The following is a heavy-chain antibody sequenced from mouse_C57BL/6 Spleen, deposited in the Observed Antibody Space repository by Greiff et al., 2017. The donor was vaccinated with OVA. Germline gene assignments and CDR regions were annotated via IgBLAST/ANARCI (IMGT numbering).Heavy chain of an antibody. CDR2: INPNNGGT. V-gene: IGHV1-18*01. Sequence: EVQLQESGPELVKPGASVKIPCKASGYTFTDYNMDWVKQSHGKSLEWIGDINPNNGGTIYNQKFKGKATLTVDKSSSTAYMELRSLTSEDTAVYYGARSGALYYGTPYAMDYWGQGTSVTVSS. CDR3: ARSGALYYGTPYAMDY. D-gene: IGHD2-1*01. CDR1: GYTFTDYN. J-gene: IGHJ4*01.